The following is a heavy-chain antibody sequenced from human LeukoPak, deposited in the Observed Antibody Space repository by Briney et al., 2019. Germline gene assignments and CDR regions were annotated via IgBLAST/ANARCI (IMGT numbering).Heavy chain of an antibody. D-gene: IGHD3-3*01. CDR3: ARDTGKSGYPDY. Sequence: TSETLSLTCTVSGGSISSYYWSWIWQPAGKAPEWIGRIYSSGIINYNPSLKSRVTMSLDNSKNQLSLKLSYVTAADTAVYYCARDTGKSGYPDYWGQGTLVTVSS. J-gene: IGHJ4*02. V-gene: IGHV4-4*07. CDR2: IYSSGII. CDR1: GGSISSYY.